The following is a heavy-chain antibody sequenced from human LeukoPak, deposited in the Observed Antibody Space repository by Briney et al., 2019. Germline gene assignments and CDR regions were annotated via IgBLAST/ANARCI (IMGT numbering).Heavy chain of an antibody. CDR1: GFTFSSYA. V-gene: IGHV3-30-3*01. J-gene: IGHJ1*01. CDR3: ARGSYSSSWYGSEYFHH. Sequence: GGSLRLSCAASGFTFSSYAMHWVRQAPGKGLEWVAVISYDGSNKYYADSVKGRFTISRDNAKNTLYLQMNSLRAEDTAVYFCARGSYSSSWYGSEYFHHWGQGTLVTVS. D-gene: IGHD6-13*01. CDR2: ISYDGSNK.